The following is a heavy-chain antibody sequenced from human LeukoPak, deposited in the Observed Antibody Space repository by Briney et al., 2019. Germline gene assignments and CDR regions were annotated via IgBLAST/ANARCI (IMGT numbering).Heavy chain of an antibody. Sequence: SETLSLTCTVSGGSISSYYWSWIRQPAGKGLEWIGRIYTSGSTNYNPSLKSRVTMSVDTSKNQFSLKLGSVTAADTAVYYCARVDGSCSGGSCPSGNWFDPWGQGTLVTVSS. CDR3: ARVDGSCSGGSCPSGNWFDP. V-gene: IGHV4-4*07. D-gene: IGHD2-15*01. CDR1: GGSISSYY. CDR2: IYTSGST. J-gene: IGHJ5*02.